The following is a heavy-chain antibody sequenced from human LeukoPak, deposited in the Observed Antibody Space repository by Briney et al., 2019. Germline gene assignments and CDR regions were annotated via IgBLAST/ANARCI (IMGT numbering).Heavy chain of an antibody. CDR3: AKAVAGVAIFDY. V-gene: IGHV3-23*01. D-gene: IGHD2-2*02. J-gene: IGHJ4*02. CDR1: GFTFSSYA. Sequence: GGSLRLSCAASGFTFSSYAMSWVRQAPGKGLEWVSAISGSGGSTYYADSVKGRFTISRDNSKNTLFVQMNGLETDDTAVYYCAKAVAGVAIFDYWGQGTLVTVSS. CDR2: ISGSGGST.